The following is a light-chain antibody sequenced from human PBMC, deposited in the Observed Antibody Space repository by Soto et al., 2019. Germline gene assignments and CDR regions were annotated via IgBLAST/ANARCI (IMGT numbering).Light chain of an antibody. V-gene: IGKV3-11*01. Sequence: EIVLTQSPATLSLPPGERATLSCRASQSISSYLAWYQQKRGQAPRLLIYDASNRATGIPARFSVSGSGTDFTLTISSLEPEDFAVYYCQQRSNWPWTFGQGTKVEIK. J-gene: IGKJ1*01. CDR3: QQRSNWPWT. CDR2: DAS. CDR1: QSISSY.